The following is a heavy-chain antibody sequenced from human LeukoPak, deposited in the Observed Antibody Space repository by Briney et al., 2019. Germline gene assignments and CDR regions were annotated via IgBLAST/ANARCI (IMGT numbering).Heavy chain of an antibody. CDR3: AKEIWPTVTISGRTYFDY. CDR2: ISGSGGST. J-gene: IGHJ4*02. Sequence: GGSLRLSCAASGFTFSSYGMSWVRQAPGKGLEWVSAISGSGGSTYYADSVKGRFTISRDNSKNTLYLQMNSLRAEDTAVYYCAKEIWPTVTISGRTYFDYWGQGTLVTVSS. V-gene: IGHV3-23*01. D-gene: IGHD4-17*01. CDR1: GFTFSSYG.